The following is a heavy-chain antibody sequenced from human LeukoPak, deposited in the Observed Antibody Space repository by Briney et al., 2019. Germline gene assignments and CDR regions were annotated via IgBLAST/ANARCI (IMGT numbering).Heavy chain of an antibody. CDR1: GYSFTSYW. CDR2: IYPGDSDT. D-gene: IGHD2-15*01. J-gene: IGHJ5*02. V-gene: IGHV5-51*01. CDR3: ARQTPSPIYCSGGGCYSPSGWFDP. Sequence: GESLKISCKGSGYSFTSYWIGWVRQMPGKGLEWMGIIYPGDSDTRYGPSFQGQVTISADKSITTAYLQWSNLKASDTAMYHCARQTPSPIYCSGGGCYSPSGWFDPWGQGTLVTVSS.